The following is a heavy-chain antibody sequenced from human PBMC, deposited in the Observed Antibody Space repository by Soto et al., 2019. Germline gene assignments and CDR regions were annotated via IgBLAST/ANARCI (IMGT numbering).Heavy chain of an antibody. D-gene: IGHD3-10*01. V-gene: IGHV4-59*01. Sequence: VQLQESGPGLVKPSETLSLTCTVSGGSIGSYYWSWIRQPPGKGLEWIGYIYYSGIINYNPSLKSRLTISVDMSKNQFSLRLSSVTAADTAVYYCARHDRSSNGATGWFDPWGQGTLVIVSS. J-gene: IGHJ5*02. CDR1: GGSIGSYY. CDR2: IYYSGII. CDR3: ARHDRSSNGATGWFDP.